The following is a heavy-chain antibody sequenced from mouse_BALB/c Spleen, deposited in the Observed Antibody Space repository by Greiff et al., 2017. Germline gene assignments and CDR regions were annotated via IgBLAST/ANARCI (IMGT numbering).Heavy chain of an antibody. V-gene: IGHV5-6-5*01. Sequence: EVQVVESGGGLVKPGGSLKLSCAASGFTFSSYAMSWVRQTPEKRLEWVASISSGGSTYYPDSVKGRFTISRDNARNILYLQMSSLRSEDTAMYYCARGGYRYAMDYWGQGTSVTVSS. CDR2: ISSGGST. CDR1: GFTFSSYA. J-gene: IGHJ4*01. CDR3: ARGGYRYAMDY. D-gene: IGHD2-14*01.